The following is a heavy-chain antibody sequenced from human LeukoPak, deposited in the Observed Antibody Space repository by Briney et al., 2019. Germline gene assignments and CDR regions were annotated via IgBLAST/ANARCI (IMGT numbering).Heavy chain of an antibody. J-gene: IGHJ4*02. CDR1: GFTFSNYA. CDR2: ISYDGYNK. Sequence: GRSLRLSCAASGFTFSNYAMHWVRQAPGKGLEWVAVISYDGYNKYYADSVKGRFTISRDNSENTLYLQMNSLRAEDTAVYYCARGSYYDFWSGYPPSYYFDYWGQGTLVTVSS. CDR3: ARGSYYDFWSGYPPSYYFDY. V-gene: IGHV3-30-3*01. D-gene: IGHD3-3*01.